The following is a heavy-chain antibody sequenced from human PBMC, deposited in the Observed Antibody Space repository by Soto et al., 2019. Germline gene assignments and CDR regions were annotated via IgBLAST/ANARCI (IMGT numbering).Heavy chain of an antibody. Sequence: ASVKVSCKASGYTFTSYGISWVRQAPGQGLEWMGWISAYNGNTNYAQKLQGRVTMTTDTSTSTAYMELRSLRSDDTAVYYCARVVTIFGVVIIGGAFDIWGQGTRVTVSS. CDR1: GYTFTSYG. CDR2: ISAYNGNT. V-gene: IGHV1-18*01. D-gene: IGHD3-3*01. CDR3: ARVVTIFGVVIIGGAFDI. J-gene: IGHJ3*02.